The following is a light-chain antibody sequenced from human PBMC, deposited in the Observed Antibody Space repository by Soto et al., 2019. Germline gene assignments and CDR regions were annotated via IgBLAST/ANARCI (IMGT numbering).Light chain of an antibody. CDR3: QQYESYSPWT. Sequence: DIQMTQSPSALSASVVXXATXTCRASQSISSWLAWYQQKPGKAPKLXXYDASTLQSGVPSRYSGSGSGTEFTLTIINLQPDDFATYYCQQYESYSPWTFGQGTKVDIK. CDR1: QSISSW. CDR2: DAS. V-gene: IGKV1-5*01. J-gene: IGKJ1*01.